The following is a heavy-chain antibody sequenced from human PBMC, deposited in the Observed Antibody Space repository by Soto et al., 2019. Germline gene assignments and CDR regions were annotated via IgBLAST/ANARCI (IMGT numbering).Heavy chain of an antibody. CDR3: ARDYRSSSWYSPGYYYYGMDV. CDR1: GFTFSSYA. V-gene: IGHV3-30-3*01. Sequence: QVQLVESGGGVVQPGRSLRLSCAASGFTFSSYAMHWVRQAPGKGLEWVAVISYDGSNKYYADSVKGRFTISRDNSKNTLYLQMNSLRAEDTAVYYCARDYRSSSWYSPGYYYYGMDVWGQGTTVTVSS. D-gene: IGHD6-13*01. J-gene: IGHJ6*02. CDR2: ISYDGSNK.